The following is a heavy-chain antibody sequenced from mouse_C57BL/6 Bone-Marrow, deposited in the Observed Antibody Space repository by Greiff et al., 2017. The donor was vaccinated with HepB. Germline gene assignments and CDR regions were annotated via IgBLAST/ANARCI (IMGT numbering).Heavy chain of an antibody. Sequence: VKLVESGPGLVQPSQSLSITCTVSGFSLTSYGVHWVRQSPGKGLEWLGVIWSGGSTDYNAAFISRLSISKDNSKSQVFFKMNSLQADDTAIYYCARKGPLLRGPFDVWGTGTTVTVSS. V-gene: IGHV2-2*01. CDR3: ARKGPLLRGPFDV. CDR2: IWSGGST. J-gene: IGHJ1*03. CDR1: GFSLTSYG. D-gene: IGHD1-2*01.